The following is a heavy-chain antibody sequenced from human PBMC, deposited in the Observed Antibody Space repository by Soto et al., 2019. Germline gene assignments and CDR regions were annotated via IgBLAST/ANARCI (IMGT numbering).Heavy chain of an antibody. CDR2: ISGDGVTT. V-gene: IGHV3-74*01. D-gene: IGHD3-9*01. J-gene: IGHJ4*02. CDR3: AREYYGLLTGYYTDY. CDR1: GFPFSSYW. Sequence: EVQLVESGGDLVQRGGSLSLSCAASGFPFSSYWMHWVRHTQGKGLDWVARISGDGVTTYYADSVTGRFTVSRDNAKNTLSLQIRGLRAEDTAVYYCAREYYGLLTGYYTDYWGQGTLVSVSS.